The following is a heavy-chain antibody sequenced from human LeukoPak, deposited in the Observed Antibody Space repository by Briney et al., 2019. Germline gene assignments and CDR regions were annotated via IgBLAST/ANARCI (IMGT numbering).Heavy chain of an antibody. CDR1: GGTFSSYA. Sequence: ASVKVSCKASGGTFSSYAISWVRQAPGQGLEWMGGIIPIFGTANYAQKFQGRVTITADESTSTAYMELSSLRSEDTAVYYCAKANLRFYGDFTGGMDVWGKGTTVTISS. V-gene: IGHV1-69*13. CDR2: IIPIFGTA. J-gene: IGHJ6*03. CDR3: AKANLRFYGDFTGGMDV. D-gene: IGHD4-17*01.